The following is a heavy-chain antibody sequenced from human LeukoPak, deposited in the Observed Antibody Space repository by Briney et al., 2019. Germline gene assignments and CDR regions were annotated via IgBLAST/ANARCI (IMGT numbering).Heavy chain of an antibody. D-gene: IGHD3-10*01. CDR2: INHSGST. CDR3: ARGRGPGYDSYMHV. J-gene: IGHJ6*03. CDR1: GGSFNNDY. Sequence: SETLSLTCAVYGGSFNNDYWSWIRQPPGKGLEWIGEINHSGSTNYNPSLKSRVTISVDTSKNQFSLKLSSVTAADTAVYYCARGRGPGYDSYMHVWGKGTTVTVSS. V-gene: IGHV4-34*01.